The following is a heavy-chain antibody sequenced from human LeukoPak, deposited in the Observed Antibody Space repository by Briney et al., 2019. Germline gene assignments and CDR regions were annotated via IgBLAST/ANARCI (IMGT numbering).Heavy chain of an antibody. Sequence: GGSLRLSCAVSGFTFSPYSMNWVRQAPGKGLEWVSSISSNSNYIYYSDSVKGRFTISRDNAKNSLYLQMDSLRADDTAVYYCARNSGPTSYYYDTSGYSYLDYWGQGALVTVSS. J-gene: IGHJ4*02. CDR2: ISSNSNYI. V-gene: IGHV3-21*01. CDR1: GFTFSPYS. D-gene: IGHD3-22*01. CDR3: ARNSGPTSYYYDTSGYSYLDY.